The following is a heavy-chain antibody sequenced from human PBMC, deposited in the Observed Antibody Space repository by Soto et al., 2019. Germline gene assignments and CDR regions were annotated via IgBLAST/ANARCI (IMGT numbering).Heavy chain of an antibody. V-gene: IGHV4-31*03. D-gene: IGHD2-2*01. CDR2: IYYSGST. Sequence: QVQLQESGPGLVKPSQTLSLTCTVSGGSISSGGYYWSWIRQHPGKGLEWIGYIYYSGSTYYNPSLKSRVTTSVDTSKNQFSLKLSSVTAADTAVYYCARGRDHLLLSGFDYWGQRTLVTVSS. J-gene: IGHJ4*02. CDR3: ARGRDHLLLSGFDY. CDR1: GGSISSGGYY.